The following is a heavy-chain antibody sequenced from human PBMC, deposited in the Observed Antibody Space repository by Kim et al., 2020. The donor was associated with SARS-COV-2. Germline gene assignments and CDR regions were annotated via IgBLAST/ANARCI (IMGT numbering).Heavy chain of an antibody. D-gene: IGHD3-10*01. CDR3: AKRIYGSGNYYFDY. Sequence: GGSLRLSCAASGFIFSTYCIRWVRQAPGRGLVWLSSISGGGDTTNYADFVKGRFTISRDNSKNTLYLQMNSLRVDDTAVYYCAKRIYGSGNYYFDYWGQGTLVTVSS. J-gene: IGHJ4*02. CDR1: GFIFSTYC. V-gene: IGHV3-23*01. CDR2: ISGGGDTT.